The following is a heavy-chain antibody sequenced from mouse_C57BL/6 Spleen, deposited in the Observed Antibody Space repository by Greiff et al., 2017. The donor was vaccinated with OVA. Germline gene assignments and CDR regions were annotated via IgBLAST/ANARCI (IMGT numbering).Heavy chain of an antibody. V-gene: IGHV7-3*01. CDR1: GFTFTDYY. CDR3: ARHYYGSSYDY. J-gene: IGHJ2*01. D-gene: IGHD1-1*01. CDR2: IRNKANGYTT. Sequence: EVKVVESGGGSVQPGGSLSLSCAASGFTFTDYYMSWVRQPPGKALEWLGFIRNKANGYTTEYSASVKGRFTISRDNSQSILYLQMNALRAEDSATYYCARHYYGSSYDYWGQGTTLTVSS.